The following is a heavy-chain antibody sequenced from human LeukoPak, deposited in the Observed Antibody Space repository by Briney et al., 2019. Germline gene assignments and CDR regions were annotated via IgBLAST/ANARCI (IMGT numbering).Heavy chain of an antibody. CDR1: GGSISSSSYY. J-gene: IGHJ4*02. CDR3: VSNLYGSGNYFVY. Sequence: SETLSLTCTVSGGSISSSSYYWGWIRQPPGKGLEWIGSIYYSGSTYYNPSLKSRVSISVDTSKNQFSLKLSSVTAADTAVYYCVSNLYGSGNYFVYWGQGTLVTVSS. D-gene: IGHD3-10*01. V-gene: IGHV4-39*07. CDR2: IYYSGST.